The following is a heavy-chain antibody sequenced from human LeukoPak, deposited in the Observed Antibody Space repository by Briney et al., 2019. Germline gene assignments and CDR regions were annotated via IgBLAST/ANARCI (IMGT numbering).Heavy chain of an antibody. V-gene: IGHV1-18*01. CDR1: GYTFISYG. CDR3: ARGLGVVTAQSEQPKPRYFDL. J-gene: IGHJ2*01. CDR2: ISGYNGNT. D-gene: IGHD2-21*02. Sequence: GASVKVSCEASGYTFISYGISWVRQAPGQGLEGMGWISGYNGNTNYAQNLQGRVTMTADTSTSTAYTELRSLRSDDTAVYYCARGLGVVTAQSEQPKPRYFDLWGRGTQVTVSS.